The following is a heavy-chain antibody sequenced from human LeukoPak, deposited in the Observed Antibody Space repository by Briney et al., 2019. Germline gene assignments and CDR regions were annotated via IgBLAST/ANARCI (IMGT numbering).Heavy chain of an antibody. CDR2: TSFDGGKN. D-gene: IGHD3-10*01. J-gene: IGHJ4*02. CDR1: GFIFRSYA. CDR3: ARALTLFRGVPNLDS. V-gene: IGHV3-30*04. Sequence: GRSLRLSCAASGFIFRSYAMNWVRQAPGEGLEWVAGTSFDGGKNHYVASVTGRFTISRDNSKNTLSLQMNSLRPEDTAVYYCARALTLFRGVPNLDSWGQGTQVTVSS.